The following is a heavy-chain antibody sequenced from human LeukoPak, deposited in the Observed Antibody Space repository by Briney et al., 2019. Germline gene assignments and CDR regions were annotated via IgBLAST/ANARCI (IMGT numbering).Heavy chain of an antibody. D-gene: IGHD1-26*01. J-gene: IGHJ4*02. CDR3: ARDPGYSRPSSYGYFDH. CDR2: ITSSSDSI. CDR1: GFTFSAYS. V-gene: IGHV3-48*02. Sequence: PGGSLRLSCATSGFTFSAYSMIWVRQTPGKGLECLSYITSSSDSIHYADSVRGRFTVFRDNAKNSLYLQMNSLRDEDTAVYYCARDPGYSRPSSYGYFDHWGQGTLATVSP.